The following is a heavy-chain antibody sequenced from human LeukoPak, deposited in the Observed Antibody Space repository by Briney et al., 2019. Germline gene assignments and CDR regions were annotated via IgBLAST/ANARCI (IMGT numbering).Heavy chain of an antibody. CDR1: GGSFSGHY. CDR3: VRYCGGDCYSAFDI. J-gene: IGHJ3*02. V-gene: IGHV4-34*01. Sequence: PSETLSLTCAVYGGSFSGHYWSWIRQPPGKGLEWIGEIYHSGITNYNPSLKSRVTISVDKSKNQFSLKLSSVTAADTAVYYCVRYCGGDCYSAFDIWGQGTIVTVSS. CDR2: IYHSGIT. D-gene: IGHD2-21*02.